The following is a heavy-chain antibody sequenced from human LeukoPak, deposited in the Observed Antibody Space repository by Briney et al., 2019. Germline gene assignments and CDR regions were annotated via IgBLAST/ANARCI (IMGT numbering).Heavy chain of an antibody. D-gene: IGHD1-26*01. CDR2: IKTDGSEK. CDR1: GFVFCDYW. Sequence: AGGSLTLSCVGSGFVFCDYWMTWVRQAPGRGREWGANIKTDGSEKNYVDSMKGRFTISRDNAKDSLYLQMSSLRAEDAGIYYCERVTRSGTYSWFDYWGQGTQVTVSS. V-gene: IGHV3-7*01. CDR3: ERVTRSGTYSWFDY. J-gene: IGHJ4*02.